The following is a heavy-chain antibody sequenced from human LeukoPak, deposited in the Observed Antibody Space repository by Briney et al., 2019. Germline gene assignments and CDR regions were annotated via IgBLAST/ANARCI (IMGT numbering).Heavy chain of an antibody. CDR3: ARDMDYYDSSGYYTDAFDI. D-gene: IGHD3-22*01. CDR1: GFTFSSYS. V-gene: IGHV3-21*01. Sequence: PRGSLRLSCAASGFTFSSYSMNWVRQAPGKGLEWVASISSSSSYIYYADSVKGRFTISRDNSKNTLYLQMNSLRAEDTAVYYCARDMDYYDSSGYYTDAFDIWGQGTMVTVSS. CDR2: ISSSSSYI. J-gene: IGHJ3*02.